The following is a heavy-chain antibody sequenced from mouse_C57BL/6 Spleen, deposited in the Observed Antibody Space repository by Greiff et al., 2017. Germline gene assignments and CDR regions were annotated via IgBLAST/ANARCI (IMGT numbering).Heavy chain of an antibody. CDR1: GYTFTSYW. V-gene: IGHV1-59*01. Sequence: QVQLQQPGAELVRPGTSVKLSCKASGYTFTSYWMHWVKQRPGQGLEWIGVIDPSDSYTNYNQKFKGKATLTVDTSSSTAYMQLSSLTSEESVFYYCARARDYVSSLPWYVDVWGTGTTVTVSS. D-gene: IGHD1-1*01. J-gene: IGHJ1*03. CDR3: ARARDYVSSLPWYVDV. CDR2: IDPSDSYT.